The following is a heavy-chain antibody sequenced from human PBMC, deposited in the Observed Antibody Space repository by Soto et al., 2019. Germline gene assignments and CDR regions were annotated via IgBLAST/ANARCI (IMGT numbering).Heavy chain of an antibody. CDR1: GFTFSSYA. D-gene: IGHD6-19*01. J-gene: IGHJ4*02. CDR2: ISGAGGST. Sequence: LRLSCAASGFTFSSYAMSWVRQAPGKGLEWVSSISGAGGSTNYAESVKGRFTISRDNSKNTLYLQMNSLRAEDTAVYYCAKGYSSAWPTYFDDWGQGTLVTVSS. V-gene: IGHV3-23*01. CDR3: AKGYSSAWPTYFDD.